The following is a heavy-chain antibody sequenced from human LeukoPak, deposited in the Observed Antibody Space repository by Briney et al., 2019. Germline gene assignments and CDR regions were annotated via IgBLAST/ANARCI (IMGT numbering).Heavy chain of an antibody. D-gene: IGHD2-2*01. CDR1: GYSFTSYW. J-gene: IGHJ5*02. V-gene: IGHV5-51*01. CDR3: ARQSSTTRGWFDP. Sequence: GESLKISCKGSGYSFTSYWIGWVRQMPGKGLEWMGIIYPGDSDTRYSPSFQGQVTISADKSISTAYLQWSSLKASGTAMYYCARQSSTTRGWFDPWGQGTLVTVSS. CDR2: IYPGDSDT.